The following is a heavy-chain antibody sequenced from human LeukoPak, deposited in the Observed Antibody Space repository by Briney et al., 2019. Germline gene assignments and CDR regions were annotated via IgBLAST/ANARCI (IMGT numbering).Heavy chain of an antibody. CDR1: GFTFSSYG. CDR3: ARVAWFGELSRGAFDY. D-gene: IGHD3-10*01. Sequence: PGGSLRLSCAASGFTFSSYGMHWVRQAPGKGLEWVAFIRYDGSNKYYADSVKGRFTISRDNAKNSLYLQMNSLRAEDTAVYYCARVAWFGELSRGAFDYWGQGTLVTVPS. J-gene: IGHJ4*02. CDR2: IRYDGSNK. V-gene: IGHV3-30*02.